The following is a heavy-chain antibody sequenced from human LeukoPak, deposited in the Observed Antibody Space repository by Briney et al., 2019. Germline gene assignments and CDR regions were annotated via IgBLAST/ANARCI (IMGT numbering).Heavy chain of an antibody. CDR1: GFTISSFA. D-gene: IGHD3-10*01. Sequence: PGGSLRLSCAASGFTISSFAMSWVRQAPGKGLEWVSAFSGSGGTTYYADSVKGRFTISRDNSKNTLYLQMNSLRVEDTAVYYCAKDLYYGSGSYYDFDYWGQGTLVTVSS. J-gene: IGHJ4*02. CDR3: AKDLYYGSGSYYDFDY. CDR2: FSGSGGTT. V-gene: IGHV3-23*01.